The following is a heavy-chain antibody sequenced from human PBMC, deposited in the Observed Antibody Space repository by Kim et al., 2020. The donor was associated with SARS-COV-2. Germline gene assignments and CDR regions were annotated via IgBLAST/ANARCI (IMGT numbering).Heavy chain of an antibody. CDR3: ARFYVGDGMDV. J-gene: IGHJ6*02. CDR2: INHSGST. D-gene: IGHD3-16*01. CDR1: GGSFSGYY. V-gene: IGHV4-34*01. Sequence: SETLSLTCAVYGGSFSGYYWSWIRQPPGKGLEWIGEINHSGSTNYNPSLKSRVTISVDTSKNQFSLKLSSVTAADTAVYYCARFYVGDGMDVWGQGTTVTVSS.